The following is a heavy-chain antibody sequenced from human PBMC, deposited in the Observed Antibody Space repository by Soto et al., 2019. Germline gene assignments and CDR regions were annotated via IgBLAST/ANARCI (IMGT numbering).Heavy chain of an antibody. CDR1: GDSIRGGDYY. V-gene: IGHV4-30-4*01. Sequence: QVQLQESGPGLVKPSQTLSLTCTVSGDSIRGGDYYLSWIRQPPRKGLEWIGYIYYSGNTYYNPSLKSRATISVDTSQNQFSLRLSSVTAADTAVYYCARHSDSSGGFDYWGQGTLVTVSS. J-gene: IGHJ4*02. CDR3: ARHSDSSGGFDY. CDR2: IYYSGNT. D-gene: IGHD3-22*01.